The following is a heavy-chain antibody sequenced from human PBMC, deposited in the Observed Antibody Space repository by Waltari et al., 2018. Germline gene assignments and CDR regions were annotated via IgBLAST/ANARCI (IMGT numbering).Heavy chain of an antibody. CDR3: ARAATTVTRRGTCDL. CDR2: IYYSGTT. D-gene: IGHD4-17*01. CDR1: VGSVNSETYY. Sequence: QVRLQESGPGLVKPSETLSLTCSVFVGSVNSETYYWTWIRQPPGKGLEWIGYIYYSGTTNSNPSLKSRLTMSVDWSKNQFSLELRSVTAADTAVYFCARAATTVTRRGTCDLWGRGTLVSVSS. V-gene: IGHV4-61*01. J-gene: IGHJ2*01.